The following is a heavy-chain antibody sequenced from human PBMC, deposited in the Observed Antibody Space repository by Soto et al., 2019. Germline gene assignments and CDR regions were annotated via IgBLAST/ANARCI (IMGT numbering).Heavy chain of an antibody. Sequence: EVQLLESGGGLVQPGGSLRLSCAGSGFTFNNYAMSWVRQAPGKGLEWVSAISGSGGTTYYADSVRGRFTISRDNAKNTLYLQMNSLRVEDAALYYCSKDHRDWGQGTLVTVSS. CDR3: SKDHRD. CDR2: ISGSGGTT. J-gene: IGHJ4*02. CDR1: GFTFNNYA. V-gene: IGHV3-23*01.